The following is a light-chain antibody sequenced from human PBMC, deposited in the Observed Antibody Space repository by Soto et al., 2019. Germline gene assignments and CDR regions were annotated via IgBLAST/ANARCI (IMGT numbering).Light chain of an antibody. J-gene: IGKJ4*01. CDR3: QQYGRSPLT. Sequence: EIVLTQSPGTLSLSPGERATLSCRASQSVSSSYLAGYQQKPGQAPRLLIYGASSRATGIPDRFSSSGSGTEFTLTISRVEPEDFAVYFCQQYGRSPLTFGGGTKVEIK. V-gene: IGKV3-20*01. CDR2: GAS. CDR1: QSVSSSY.